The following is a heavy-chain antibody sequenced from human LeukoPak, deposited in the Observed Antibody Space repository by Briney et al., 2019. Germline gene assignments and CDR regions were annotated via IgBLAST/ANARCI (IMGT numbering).Heavy chain of an antibody. J-gene: IGHJ5*02. CDR3: AKGSGSYYRAPFDP. Sequence: ASVKVSCKASGYTFTSYDINWVRQATGQGLEWMGWMNPNSGNTGYAQKFQGRVTMTRNTSISTAYMELSSLRSEDTAVYYCAKGSGSYYRAPFDPWGQGTLVTVSS. V-gene: IGHV1-8*01. CDR2: MNPNSGNT. D-gene: IGHD3-10*01. CDR1: GYTFTSYD.